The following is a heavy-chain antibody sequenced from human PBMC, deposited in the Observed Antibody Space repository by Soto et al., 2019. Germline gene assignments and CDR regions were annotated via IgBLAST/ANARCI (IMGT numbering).Heavy chain of an antibody. Sequence: SETLSLTCAVSGGSISSSNWWSWVRQPPGKGLEWIGEIYHSGSTNYNSSLKSRVTISVDKSKNQFSLKLSSVTAADTAVYYCARGAPSGDIVVVVAADDAFDIWGQGTMVTVSS. D-gene: IGHD2-15*01. V-gene: IGHV4-4*02. CDR2: IYHSGST. CDR3: ARGAPSGDIVVVVAADDAFDI. J-gene: IGHJ3*02. CDR1: GGSISSSNW.